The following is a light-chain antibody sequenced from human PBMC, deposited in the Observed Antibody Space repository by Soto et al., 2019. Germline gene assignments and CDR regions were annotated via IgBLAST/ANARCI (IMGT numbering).Light chain of an antibody. CDR2: LGS. Sequence: DIVMTQSPLSLPVTPGEPASISCRSSQSLLHSNGYNYLDWYLQKPGQSPQLLIYLGSNRASGVTDRFSSSGSGTDFTLKLSRVEAEDVGVYYCMQALQTPLFTFGPGTKVDIK. CDR1: QSLLHSNGYNY. J-gene: IGKJ3*01. V-gene: IGKV2-28*01. CDR3: MQALQTPLFT.